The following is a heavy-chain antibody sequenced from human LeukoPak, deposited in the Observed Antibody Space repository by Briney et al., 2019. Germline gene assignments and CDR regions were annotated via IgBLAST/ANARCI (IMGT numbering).Heavy chain of an antibody. V-gene: IGHV7-4-1*02. CDR1: GYTFNRYV. Sequence: GASVKVSCKASGYTFNRYVMNWVRQAPGQGLEWMGWINTNTGNPTYAQGFTGRFVFSLDTSVSTAYLQISSLKAEDTAVYYCARHQGVLWFGELSREDAFDIWGQGTMVTVSS. D-gene: IGHD3-10*01. CDR2: INTNTGNP. CDR3: ARHQGVLWFGELSREDAFDI. J-gene: IGHJ3*02.